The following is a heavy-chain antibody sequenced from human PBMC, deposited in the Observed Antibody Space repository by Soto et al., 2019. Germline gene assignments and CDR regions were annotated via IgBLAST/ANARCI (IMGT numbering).Heavy chain of an antibody. D-gene: IGHD2-15*01. V-gene: IGHV3-9*01. CDR3: AKDCSGGSCYSFDY. CDR2: ISWNSGSI. CDR1: GXTFXDYA. J-gene: IGHJ4*02. Sequence: ESGGGLVQPGRSLRLSCAASGXTFXDYAMHXXXXXPGKXXEWVSVISWNSGSIGYADSVKGRFTISRDNAKNSLYLQMNSLRAEDTALYYCAKDCSGGSCYSFDYWGQGTLVTVSS.